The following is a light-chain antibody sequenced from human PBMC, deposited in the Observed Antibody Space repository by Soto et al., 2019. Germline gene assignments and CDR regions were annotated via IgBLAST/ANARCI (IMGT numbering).Light chain of an antibody. Sequence: QSALTQPRSVSGSPGQSVTISCTGTSSDVGGYNYVSWYQQHPGKAPKLMIYDVSKRPSGVPDRFSGSKSGNPASLTISGLQAEDEADYYCCSYAGSNVVFGGGTKVTVL. V-gene: IGLV2-11*01. CDR1: SSDVGGYNY. CDR2: DVS. CDR3: CSYAGSNVV. J-gene: IGLJ2*01.